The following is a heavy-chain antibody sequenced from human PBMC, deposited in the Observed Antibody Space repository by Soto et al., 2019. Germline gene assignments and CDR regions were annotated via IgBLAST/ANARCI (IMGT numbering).Heavy chain of an antibody. Sequence: PSETLSLTCTVYDGSFSIYYWSWIRQPPGKGLEWIGEIYHSGRANYNPSLKSRMTRSLDPTKNQFSLRLTYVTAAEMAAYYCARSFDRYAIDIWGQGTTVTVAS. CDR2: IYHSGRA. V-gene: IGHV4-34*01. CDR3: ARSFDRYAIDI. D-gene: IGHD3-9*01. CDR1: DGSFSIYY. J-gene: IGHJ3*02.